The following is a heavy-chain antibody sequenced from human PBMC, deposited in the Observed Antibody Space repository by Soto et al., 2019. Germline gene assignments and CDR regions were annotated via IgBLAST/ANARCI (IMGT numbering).Heavy chain of an antibody. D-gene: IGHD3-10*01. CDR2: IKSKTDGGTT. CDR3: TTTMVRGAQNGTTDYYYYMDV. J-gene: IGHJ6*03. Sequence: GGSLRLSCAASGFTFSNAWMSWVRQAPGKGLEWVGRIKSKTDGGTTDYAAPVKGRFTISRDDSKNTLYLQMNSLKTEDTAVYYCTTTMVRGAQNGTTDYYYYMDVWGKGTTVTVSS. V-gene: IGHV3-15*01. CDR1: GFTFSNAW.